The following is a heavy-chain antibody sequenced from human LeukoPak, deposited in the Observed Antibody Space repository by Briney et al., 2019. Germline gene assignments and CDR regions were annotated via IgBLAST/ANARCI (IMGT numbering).Heavy chain of an antibody. CDR1: GFTFSSYW. CDR3: ARDYGGSYYYYYYYGMGV. J-gene: IGHJ6*02. V-gene: IGHV3-7*03. CDR2: IREYGSEK. Sequence: RGSVRLSCAASGFTFSSYWMSWVRQAPGNGLEWVGNIREYGSEKYYVHYVKGRVTISRDNAKNSLYLQLKSLRAEDTAVHYCARDYGGSYYYYYYYGMGVWGQGDTVTVSS. D-gene: IGHD1-26*01.